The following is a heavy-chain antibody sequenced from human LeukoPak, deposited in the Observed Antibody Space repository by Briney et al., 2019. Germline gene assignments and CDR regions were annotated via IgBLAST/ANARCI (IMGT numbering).Heavy chain of an antibody. CDR1: GYTFTSYA. CDR3: ARDGGSSYYYHDY. CDR2: ISTNTGNP. Sequence: ASVTVTCKASGYTFTSYAMNWVRQAPGQGLEWMGWISTNTGNPTYAQGFTGRFVFSLDTSVSTAYLQISSLKAEDTAVYYCARDGGSSYYYHDYWGQGTLVTVSS. V-gene: IGHV7-4-1*02. J-gene: IGHJ4*02. D-gene: IGHD3-22*01.